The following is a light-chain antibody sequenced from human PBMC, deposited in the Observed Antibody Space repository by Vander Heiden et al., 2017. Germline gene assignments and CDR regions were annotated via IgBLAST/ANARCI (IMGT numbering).Light chain of an antibody. J-gene: IGKJ1*01. CDR3: QQNRT. Sequence: EIVLTQSPGTLSLSPGERATRSCRVSQSVSSHYLAWYQKKPGQAPRLLMYDASSRATGISDRFSGSGSGTDFTLTITRLEPEDFAVYYCQQNRTFGQGTKLEIK. V-gene: IGKV3-20*01. CDR1: QSVSSHY. CDR2: DAS.